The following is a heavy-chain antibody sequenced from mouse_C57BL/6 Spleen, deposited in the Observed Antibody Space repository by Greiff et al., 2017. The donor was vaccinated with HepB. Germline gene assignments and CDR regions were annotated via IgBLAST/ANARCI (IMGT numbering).Heavy chain of an antibody. D-gene: IGHD4-1*01. CDR3: TRLGLYWYFDG. CDR1: GFTFSDYG. V-gene: IGHV5-15*01. J-gene: IGHJ1*03. Sequence: EVMLVESGGGLVQPGGSLKLSCAASGFTFSDYGMAWVRQAPRKGPEWVAFISNLAYSIYYADTVTGRFPISRENAKNTLDLEMSSLRSEDTAMYYCTRLGLYWYFDGWGTGTTVTVSS. CDR2: ISNLAYSI.